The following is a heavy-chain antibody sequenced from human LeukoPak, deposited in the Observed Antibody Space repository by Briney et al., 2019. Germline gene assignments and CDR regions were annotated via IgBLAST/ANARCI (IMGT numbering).Heavy chain of an antibody. Sequence: GGSLRLSCAASGFTFSSYGMHWVRQAPGKGLEWVAFIRYDGSNKYYADSVKGRFTISRDNSKNTLYLQMNSLRAEDTAVYYCAKEEGITIPPSYWGQGTLVTVSS. D-gene: IGHD3-9*01. V-gene: IGHV3-30*02. CDR2: IRYDGSNK. CDR1: GFTFSSYG. CDR3: AKEEGITIPPSY. J-gene: IGHJ4*02.